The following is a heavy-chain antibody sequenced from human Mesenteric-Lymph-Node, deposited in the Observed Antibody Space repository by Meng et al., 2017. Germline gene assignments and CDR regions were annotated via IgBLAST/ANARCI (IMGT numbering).Heavy chain of an antibody. V-gene: IGHV1-18*01. D-gene: IGHD2-15*01. J-gene: IGHJ4*02. CDR2: ISVYNSNT. CDR3: ARGGSSGRFDN. CDR1: CYKFNTYD. Sequence: PLQAGAGGKKPGSSVRVHCNASCYKFNTYDIPWVRQAPGKGLELMGWISVYNSNTNYAQMLQGRVTMTTDTATTTAYMELRSLRSDDTAVYYCARGGSSGRFDNWGQGTLVTVSS.